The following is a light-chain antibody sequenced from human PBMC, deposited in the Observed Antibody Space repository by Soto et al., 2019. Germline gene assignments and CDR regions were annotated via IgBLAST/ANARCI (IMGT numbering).Light chain of an antibody. CDR1: QGISSY. Sequence: DIQLTQSPSFLSASVGDRVTITCRASQGISSYLAWYQQEPGKATKLLVYTASTLQSGVQSMFSGSGSGTEFTLTISSLQPEDFATYYCQQFNSYPLTFGQGTMVDIK. J-gene: IGKJ1*01. V-gene: IGKV1-9*01. CDR3: QQFNSYPLT. CDR2: TAS.